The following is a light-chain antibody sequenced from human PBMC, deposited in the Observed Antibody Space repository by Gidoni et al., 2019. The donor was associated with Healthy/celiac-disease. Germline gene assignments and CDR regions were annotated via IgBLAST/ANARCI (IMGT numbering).Light chain of an antibody. V-gene: IGKV3-11*01. CDR1: QSVSSY. CDR2: DAS. CDR3: QQRSNWPPLT. Sequence: VLTQSPATLSLSPGERATLYCRASQSVSSYLAWYQQKPGQAPRLLIYDASNRATGIPARFSGSGSGTDFTLTISSLEPEDFAVYYCQQRSNWPPLTFGGGTKVEIK. J-gene: IGKJ4*01.